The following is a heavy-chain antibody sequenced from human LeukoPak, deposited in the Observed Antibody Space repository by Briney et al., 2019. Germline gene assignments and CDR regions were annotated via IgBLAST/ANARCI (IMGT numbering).Heavy chain of an antibody. CDR1: GYTFTGYY. CDR3: AREDSSGYYYRY. CDR2: INPNSGGT. J-gene: IGHJ4*02. Sequence: ASVKVSCKASGYTFTGYYMHWVRQAPGQELEWMGWINPNSGGTNYAQKFQGRVTMTRDTSISTAYMELSRLRSDDTAVYYCAREDSSGYYYRYWGQGTLVTVSS. D-gene: IGHD3-22*01. V-gene: IGHV1-2*02.